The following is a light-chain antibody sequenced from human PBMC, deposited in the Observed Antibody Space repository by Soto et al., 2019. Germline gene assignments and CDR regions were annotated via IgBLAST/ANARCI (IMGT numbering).Light chain of an antibody. V-gene: IGKV3-15*01. CDR1: QSVSSN. CDR2: GAS. J-gene: IGKJ1*01. CDR3: QQYNNWLWT. Sequence: EVMMTQFPDTVSVTPGETVTLSCGASQSVSSNLAWYQQKPGQAPRLLIYGASTRGTGIPARFSGSGSGTEFTLTISSLQSEDFAVYYCQQYNNWLWTFGQGTKVDIK.